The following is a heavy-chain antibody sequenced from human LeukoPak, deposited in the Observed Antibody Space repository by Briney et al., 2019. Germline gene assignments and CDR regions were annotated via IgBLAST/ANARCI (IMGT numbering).Heavy chain of an antibody. Sequence: PETLSLTCTVSGGSISSSSYYWGWIRQPPGKGLEWIGSIYYSGSTYYNPSLKSRVSISVDTSKNQFSLKLSSVTAADTAVYYCARQILGTQWRPLGFDCWGQGTLVTVSS. D-gene: IGHD6-19*01. CDR2: IYYSGST. J-gene: IGHJ4*02. CDR3: ARQILGTQWRPLGFDC. V-gene: IGHV4-39*07. CDR1: GGSISSSSYY.